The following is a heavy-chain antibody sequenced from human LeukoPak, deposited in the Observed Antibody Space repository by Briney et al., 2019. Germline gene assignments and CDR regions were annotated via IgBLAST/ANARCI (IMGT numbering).Heavy chain of an antibody. V-gene: IGHV3-74*01. Sequence: PGGSLRPSCAASGFTFSSYWMHCVRQAPGKGLVWVSRMNGDGSSTAYADSVKGRFTISRDNAKNTLYLQMNSLRADDTAVYYCTRSRDGRGDYWGQGTLVTVSS. D-gene: IGHD5-24*01. CDR2: MNGDGSST. CDR1: GFTFSSYW. CDR3: TRSRDGRGDY. J-gene: IGHJ4*02.